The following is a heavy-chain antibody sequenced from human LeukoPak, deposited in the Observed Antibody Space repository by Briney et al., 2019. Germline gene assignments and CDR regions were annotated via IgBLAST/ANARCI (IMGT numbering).Heavy chain of an antibody. Sequence: GGSLRLSCAASGFTFSSYSMNWVRQAPGKGLEWVSYISSSSSTIYYADSVKGRFTMSRDNAKNSLYLQMNSLRAEDTAVYYCAKDLPAYSYVYYFDYWGQGTLVTVSS. CDR2: ISSSSSTI. D-gene: IGHD5-18*01. CDR1: GFTFSSYS. J-gene: IGHJ4*02. CDR3: AKDLPAYSYVYYFDY. V-gene: IGHV3-48*01.